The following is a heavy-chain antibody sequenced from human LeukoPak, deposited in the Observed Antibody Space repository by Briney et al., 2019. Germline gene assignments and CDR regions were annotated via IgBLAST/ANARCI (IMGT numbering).Heavy chain of an antibody. V-gene: IGHV3-30*02. J-gene: IGHJ6*03. D-gene: IGHD2-8*01. CDR2: IRYDGSNK. CDR3: AKGRRMAYYYMDV. Sequence: GGSLRLSCAASGFTFSSYDMHWVRQAPGKGLEWVAFIRYDGSNKYYADSVKGRFTISRDNSKNTLYLQMNSLRAEDTAVYYCAKGRRMAYYYMDVWGKGTTVTVSS. CDR1: GFTFSSYD.